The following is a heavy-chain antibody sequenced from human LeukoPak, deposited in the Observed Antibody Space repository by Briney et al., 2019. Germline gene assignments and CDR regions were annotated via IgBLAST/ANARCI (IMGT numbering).Heavy chain of an antibody. CDR3: AREGGVWGVTVAGFDP. V-gene: IGHV1-18*01. CDR2: VSAYNGNT. D-gene: IGHD3-10*01. Sequence: GASVKVSCKASGYNFISYGFSWVRQAPGQGLEWMGWVSAYNGNTKYAQKFQDRVTMTTNTSTSTAYMKLRSLRPDDTAVYYCAREGGVWGVTVAGFDPWGQGTLVSVSS. CDR1: GYNFISYG. J-gene: IGHJ5*02.